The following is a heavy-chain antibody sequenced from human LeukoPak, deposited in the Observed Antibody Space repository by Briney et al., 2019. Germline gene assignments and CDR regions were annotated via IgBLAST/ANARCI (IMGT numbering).Heavy chain of an antibody. CDR3: ARSPSDWNDGLQRWEYYYGMDV. D-gene: IGHD1-1*01. CDR1: GYSFTSYW. J-gene: IGHJ6*04. V-gene: IGHV5-10-1*01. Sequence: GESLKISCKGSGYSFTSYWISWVRQMPGKGLEWMGRIDPSDSYSNYSPSFQGHVTTSADKSISTAYLQWSSLKASDTAMYYCARSPSDWNDGLQRWEYYYGMDVWGKGTTVTVSS. CDR2: IDPSDSYS.